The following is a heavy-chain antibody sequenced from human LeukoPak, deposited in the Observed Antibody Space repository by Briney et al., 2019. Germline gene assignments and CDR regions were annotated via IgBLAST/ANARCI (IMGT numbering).Heavy chain of an antibody. Sequence: GGSLRLSCAASGFTFSNYAMSWVRQAPGKGLEWVSAISGSGGSTYYADSVKGRFTISRDNSKNTLYLQMNSLRAEDTAVYYCAKTRPLDSSSWSHGDYWGQGTLVTVSS. CDR3: AKTRPLDSSSWSHGDY. CDR2: ISGSGGST. D-gene: IGHD6-13*01. CDR1: GFTFSNYA. V-gene: IGHV3-23*01. J-gene: IGHJ4*02.